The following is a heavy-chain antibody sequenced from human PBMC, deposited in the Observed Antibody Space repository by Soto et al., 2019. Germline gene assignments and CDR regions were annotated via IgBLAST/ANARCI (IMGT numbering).Heavy chain of an antibody. Sequence: KSSETLSLTCTVSGGSITSSTYYWGWIRQPPGKGLEWLGTIYFGGTTYYNPSLKGRVTIAVDTSNDRFSLHLSSVTAADTAVYYCWSGRLGINGDYEDYYYYYGVGVWGQGATVTVSS. CDR3: WSGRLGINGDYEDYYYYYGVGV. D-gene: IGHD4-17*01. CDR1: GGSITSSTYY. CDR2: IYFGGTT. V-gene: IGHV4-39*01. J-gene: IGHJ6*02.